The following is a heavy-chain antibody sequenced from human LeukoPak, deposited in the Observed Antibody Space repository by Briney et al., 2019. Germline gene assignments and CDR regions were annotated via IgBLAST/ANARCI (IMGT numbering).Heavy chain of an antibody. CDR2: IYSGGST. CDR3: ARRPATYYYFDL. CDR1: GFAVRNNY. V-gene: IGHV3-53*01. Sequence: GGSLRLSCAASGFAVRNNYMSWVRQAPGKGLEWVSLIYSGGSTYYADSVKGRFTISRDNSKNTLYLQMNSLRAEDTAVYYCARRPATYYYFDLWGRGTLVTVSS. J-gene: IGHJ2*01. D-gene: IGHD3-10*01.